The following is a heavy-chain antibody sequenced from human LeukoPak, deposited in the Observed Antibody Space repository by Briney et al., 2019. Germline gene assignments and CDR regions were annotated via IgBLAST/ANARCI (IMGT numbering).Heavy chain of an antibody. CDR1: GFTFSSYL. CDR2: INSDGSST. D-gene: IGHD3-22*01. Sequence: TGGSLRLSCAASGFTFSSYLMLWVRQAPGKGLVWVSRINSDGSSTTYADSVKGRFTISRDNAKNTLYLQMNSLRAEGTAMYYCVRQYSYDSSGYYPWDYWGQGTLVTVSS. J-gene: IGHJ4*02. CDR3: VRQYSYDSSGYYPWDY. V-gene: IGHV3-74*01.